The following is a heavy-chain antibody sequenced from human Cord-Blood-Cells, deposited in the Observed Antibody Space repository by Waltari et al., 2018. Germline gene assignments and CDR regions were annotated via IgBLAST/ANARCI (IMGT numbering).Heavy chain of an antibody. CDR3: ARELGVNYYYYYYMDV. D-gene: IGHD3-10*01. CDR1: GYSISSGYY. CDR2: IYHSGST. Sequence: QVQLQESGPGLVKPSETLSLTCTVSGYSISSGYYWGWIRQPPGKGLEWIGSIYHSGSTYYIPPLKSRVTRSGDTSKNQFSLKLSSVTAADTAVYYCARELGVNYYYYYYMDVWGKGTTVTVSS. V-gene: IGHV4-38-2*02. J-gene: IGHJ6*03.